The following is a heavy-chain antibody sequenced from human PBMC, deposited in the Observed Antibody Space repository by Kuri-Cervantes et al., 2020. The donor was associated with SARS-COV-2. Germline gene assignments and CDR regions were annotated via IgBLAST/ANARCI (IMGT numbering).Heavy chain of an antibody. Sequence: GESLKISCAASGFTVSSNYMSWVRQAPGKGLVWVSVIYSGGSTYYADSVKGRFTISRDNSQNTLHLQMKSLRDEDTAIYYCAKGRAGVHDFWGQGTLVTVSS. CDR2: IYSGGST. CDR1: GFTVSSNY. D-gene: IGHD2-21*01. J-gene: IGHJ4*02. CDR3: AKGRAGVHDF. V-gene: IGHV3-53*05.